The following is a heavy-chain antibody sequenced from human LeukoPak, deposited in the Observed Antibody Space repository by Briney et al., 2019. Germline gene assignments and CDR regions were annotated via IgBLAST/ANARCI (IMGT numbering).Heavy chain of an antibody. Sequence: SQTLSLTCAVSGGSISSGGYSWSWIRQPPGKGLECIVYIYHSGSTYYNPSLKSRVTISVDRSKNQFYLKLSSVTAADTAVYYCARLWFGDLGEFLFDYWGQGTLVTVSS. CDR1: GGSISSGGYS. D-gene: IGHD3-10*01. CDR3: ARLWFGDLGEFLFDY. CDR2: IYHSGST. J-gene: IGHJ4*02. V-gene: IGHV4-30-2*01.